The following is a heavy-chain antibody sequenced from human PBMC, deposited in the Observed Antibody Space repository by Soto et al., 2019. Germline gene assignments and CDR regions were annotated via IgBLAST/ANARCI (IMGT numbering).Heavy chain of an antibody. V-gene: IGHV4-39*01. D-gene: IGHD2-2*01. CDR1: GGSISSSSYY. J-gene: IGHJ5*02. Sequence: SETLALTCTVAGGSISSSSYYWGWIRQPPGKGLEWIGSIYYSGSTYYNPSLKSRVTISVDTSKNQFSLKLSSVTAADTAVYYCARQPFCSSTSCYPFSNWFGPWGQGTLVTVSS. CDR3: ARQPFCSSTSCYPFSNWFGP. CDR2: IYYSGST.